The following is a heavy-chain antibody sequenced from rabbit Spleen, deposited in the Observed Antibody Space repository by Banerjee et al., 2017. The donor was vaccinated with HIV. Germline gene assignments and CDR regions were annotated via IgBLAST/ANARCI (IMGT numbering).Heavy chain of an antibody. CDR3: AKVRTGYLGNGYDL. CDR1: GFSFNSGYD. Sequence: EQLLESGGGLVKPEGSLKLSCTASGFSFNSGYDMCWVRQAPGKGLEWIACIDTSDGDTDYANWPKGRFTISKASSTTVTLKMTSLTDADTATYFCAKVRTGYLGNGYDLWGPGTLVTVS. J-gene: IGHJ4*01. CDR2: IDTSDGDT. D-gene: IGHD6-1*01. V-gene: IGHV1S45*01.